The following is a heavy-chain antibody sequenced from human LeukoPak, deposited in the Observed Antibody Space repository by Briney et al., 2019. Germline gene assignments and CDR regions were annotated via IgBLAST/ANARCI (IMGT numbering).Heavy chain of an antibody. V-gene: IGHV3-74*01. D-gene: IGHD5-24*01. J-gene: IGHJ4*02. Sequence: PGGSLRLSCAASGFTFSSYWMHWVRQAPGKGLVWVSRTNMDGSTTSYADSVKGRFTISRDNAKNTLYLQMNSLRAEDTAVYYCARGLEIDVFDYWGQGTLVTVSS. CDR1: GFTFSSYW. CDR2: TNMDGSTT. CDR3: ARGLEIDVFDY.